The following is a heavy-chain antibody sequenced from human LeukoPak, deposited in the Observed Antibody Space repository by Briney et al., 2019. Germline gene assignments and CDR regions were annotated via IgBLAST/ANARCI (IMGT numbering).Heavy chain of an antibody. J-gene: IGHJ3*02. Sequence: GGSLRLSCAASGFSVSSNYMNWVRQAPGKGLEWVSVIYTGGNTYYAESVKGRFTISRDNSKNTLYLQMHSLRAEDTAVYYCASPSSGQSFDIWGQGTMVTVSS. CDR1: GFSVSSNY. V-gene: IGHV3-53*01. CDR3: ASPSSGQSFDI. CDR2: IYTGGNT. D-gene: IGHD6-19*01.